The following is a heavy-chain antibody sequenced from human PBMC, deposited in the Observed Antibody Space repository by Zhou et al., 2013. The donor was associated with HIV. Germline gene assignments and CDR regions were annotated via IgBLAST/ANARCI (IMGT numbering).Heavy chain of an antibody. CDR2: IIPILNLT. D-gene: IGHD5-12*01. V-gene: IGHV1-69*04. J-gene: IGHJ4*02. CDR3: ARVRDGYNSGEYYFDS. CDR1: GGISTNYD. Sequence: QVQLEQSGAEVRKPGSSVKVSCKASGGISTNYDFTWVRRAPGQGLEWMGRIIPILNLTNNAQKFQGRLSITVDKSTTTVYMDLSSLRSDDTAVYYCARVRDGYNSGEYYFDSWGQGTLVTVS.